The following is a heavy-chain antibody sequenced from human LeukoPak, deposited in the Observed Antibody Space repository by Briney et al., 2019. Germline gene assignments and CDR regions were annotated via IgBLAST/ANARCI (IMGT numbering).Heavy chain of an antibody. CDR3: AFHTRYCSSTSCSDY. CDR2: IVLGAGNT. J-gene: IGHJ4*02. CDR1: GFTFPNSA. V-gene: IGHV1-58*02. Sequence: SVKVSCKASGFTFPNSAMQWVRQARGQRLEWIGWIVLGAGNTVYSHKFHDRVTITRDTSISTAYMELSRLRSDDTAVYYCAFHTRYCSSTSCSDYWGQGTLVTVSS. D-gene: IGHD2-2*01.